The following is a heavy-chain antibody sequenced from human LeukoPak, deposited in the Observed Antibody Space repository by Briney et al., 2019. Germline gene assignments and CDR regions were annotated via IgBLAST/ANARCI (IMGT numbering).Heavy chain of an antibody. CDR3: ARAVAAAGMVAFDI. CDR1: GYTFTSYD. V-gene: IGHV1-8*01. CDR2: MNPNSGNT. J-gene: IGHJ3*02. Sequence: ASVKVSCKASGYTFTSYDINWVRQATGQGLEWMGWMNPNSGNTGYAQKFQGRVTMTRNTSISTAYMELSSLRSEDTAVYYRARAVAAAGMVAFDIWGQGTMVTVSS. D-gene: IGHD6-13*01.